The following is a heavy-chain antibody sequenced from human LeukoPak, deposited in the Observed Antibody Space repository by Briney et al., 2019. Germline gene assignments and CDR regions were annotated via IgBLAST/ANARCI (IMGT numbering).Heavy chain of an antibody. J-gene: IGHJ4*02. D-gene: IGHD6-13*01. CDR1: GGSFSGYY. V-gene: IGHV4-34*01. CDR2: INHSGST. CDR3: ARVPFKYSSSWLYYFDY. Sequence: ASETLSLTCAVYGGSFSGYYWSWIRQPPGKGLEWIGEINHSGSTNYNPSLKSRVTISVDTSKNQSSLKLSSVTAADTAVYYCARVPFKYSSSWLYYFDYWGQGTLVAVSS.